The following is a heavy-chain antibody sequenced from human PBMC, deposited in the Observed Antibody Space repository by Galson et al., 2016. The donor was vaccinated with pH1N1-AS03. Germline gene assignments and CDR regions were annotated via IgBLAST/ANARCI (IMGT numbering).Heavy chain of an antibody. D-gene: IGHD6-19*01. CDR1: GASITSSPYY. CDR3: AGYEMTYSNGWYYLDV. J-gene: IGHJ6*03. V-gene: IGHV4-39*01. Sequence: LSLTCTVSGASITSSPYYWGWLRQPPGKGLEWIASVSYSGTTFYKSSLKRRATISVDTSENEFALRLTTVTAADTAVYYCAGYEMTYSNGWYYLDVWGKGTMVTVSS. CDR2: VSYSGTT.